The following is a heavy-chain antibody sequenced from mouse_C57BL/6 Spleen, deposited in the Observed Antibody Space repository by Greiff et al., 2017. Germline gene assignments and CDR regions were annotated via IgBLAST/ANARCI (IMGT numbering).Heavy chain of an antibody. V-gene: IGHV1-42*01. J-gene: IGHJ2*01. CDR2: INPSTGGT. Sequence: EVKLVESGPELVKPGASVKISCKASGYSFTGYYMNWVKQSPEKSLEWIGEINPSTGGTTYNQKFKAKATLTVDKSSSTAYMQLKSLTSEDSAVYYCARKGTVVASYYFDYWGQGTTLTVSS. CDR1: GYSFTGYY. D-gene: IGHD1-1*01. CDR3: ARKGTVVASYYFDY.